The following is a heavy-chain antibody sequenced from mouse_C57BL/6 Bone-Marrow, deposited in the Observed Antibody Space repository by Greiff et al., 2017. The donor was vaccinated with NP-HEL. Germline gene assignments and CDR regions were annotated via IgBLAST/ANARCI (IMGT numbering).Heavy chain of an antibody. J-gene: IGHJ4*01. CDR2: IYYSGTI. D-gene: IGHD1-1*01. Sequence: EVKLEESGPGLVKPSQTVFLTCTVTGISITTGNYRWSWIRQFPGNKLEWIGYIYYSGTITYNPSLTSRTTSTRDTPKNQFFLEMNSLTAEDTATYYCARDDYGSSYAMDYWGQGTSVTVSS. V-gene: IGHV3-5*01. CDR3: ARDDYGSSYAMDY. CDR1: GISITTGNYR.